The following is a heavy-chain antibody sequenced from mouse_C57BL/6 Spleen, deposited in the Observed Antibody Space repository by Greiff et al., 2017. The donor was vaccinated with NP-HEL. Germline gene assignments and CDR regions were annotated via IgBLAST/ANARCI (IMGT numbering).Heavy chain of an antibody. V-gene: IGHV1-5*01. J-gene: IGHJ1*03. CDR1: GYTFTSYW. Sequence: EVQLQQPGTVLVRPGASVKMSCKTSGYTFTSYWMHWVKQRPGQGLEWIGAIHPGNSDTSYNQKFKGKAKLTAATSASTAYMELSSLTNEDSAVYCCTRLDYYGDYEYFDVWGKGTAVTVSS. CDR3: TRLDYYGDYEYFDV. CDR2: IHPGNSDT. D-gene: IGHD2-13*01.